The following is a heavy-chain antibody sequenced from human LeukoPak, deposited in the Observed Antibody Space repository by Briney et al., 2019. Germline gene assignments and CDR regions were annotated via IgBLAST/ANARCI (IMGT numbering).Heavy chain of an antibody. Sequence: SQTLSLTCTVSGGSISSGSYYWSWIRQPAGKGLEWIGRIYTSGSTNYNPSIKSRVTISVDTSKNQFSLKLSSVTAADTAVYYCAREADYYDKGGYYFDYWGQGTLVTVSS. CDR1: GGSISSGSYY. CDR3: AREADYYDKGGYYFDY. V-gene: IGHV4-61*02. D-gene: IGHD3-22*01. J-gene: IGHJ4*02. CDR2: IYTSGST.